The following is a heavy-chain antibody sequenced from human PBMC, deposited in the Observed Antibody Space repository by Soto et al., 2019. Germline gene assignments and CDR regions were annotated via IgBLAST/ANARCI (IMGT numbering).Heavy chain of an antibody. D-gene: IGHD2-15*01. Sequence: EVQLLESGGGLVQPGGSLRLSCAASGFTISSYAMSWVRQAPGKGLEWVSAISGSGGSTYYADSVKGRFTISRDNSKNTLYLQMNSLRAEDTAVYYCAKHPGIVVVVAVVYWGPGTLVTVSS. CDR1: GFTISSYA. CDR3: AKHPGIVVVVAVVY. CDR2: ISGSGGST. J-gene: IGHJ4*02. V-gene: IGHV3-23*01.